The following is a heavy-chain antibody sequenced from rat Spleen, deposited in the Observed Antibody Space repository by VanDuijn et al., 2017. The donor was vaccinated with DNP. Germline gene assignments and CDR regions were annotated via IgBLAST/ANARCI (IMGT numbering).Heavy chain of an antibody. J-gene: IGHJ2*01. V-gene: IGHV5S10*01. CDR2: ITYDGSRT. Sequence: EVQLVESGGDLVQSGRSLKVSCAASGFTFSDYNMAWVRQAPKKGLEWVATITYDGSRTYYRDSVKGRFTISRDNAKSTLYLQMDSLRSEDTATYYCARQDYFDYWGQGVMVTVSS. CDR1: GFTFSDYN. CDR3: ARQDYFDY.